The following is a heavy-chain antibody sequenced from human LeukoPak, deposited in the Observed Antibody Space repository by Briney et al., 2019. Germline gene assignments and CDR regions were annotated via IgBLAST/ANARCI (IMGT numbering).Heavy chain of an antibody. J-gene: IGHJ4*02. CDR2: IWYDGSNK. Sequence: GGSLRPSCAASGFTFSSYGMHWVRQAPGKGLEWVAVIWYDGSNKYYADSVKGRFTISRDNSKNTLYLQMNSLRAEDTAVYYCARDRSSSRLFDYWGQGTLVTVSS. V-gene: IGHV3-33*01. CDR3: ARDRSSSRLFDY. D-gene: IGHD6-13*01. CDR1: GFTFSSYG.